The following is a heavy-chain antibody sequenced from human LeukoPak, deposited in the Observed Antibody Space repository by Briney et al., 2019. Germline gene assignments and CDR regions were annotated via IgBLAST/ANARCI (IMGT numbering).Heavy chain of an antibody. CDR2: IIPIFGTA. Sequence: SVKVSCKASGYTFTSYGISWVRQAPGQGLEWMGGIIPIFGTANYAQKFQGRVTITADKSTSTAYMELSSLRSEDTAVYYCARCEAGTEYFDYWGQGTLVTVSS. J-gene: IGHJ4*02. V-gene: IGHV1-69*06. CDR3: ARCEAGTEYFDY. CDR1: GYTFTSYG. D-gene: IGHD6-19*01.